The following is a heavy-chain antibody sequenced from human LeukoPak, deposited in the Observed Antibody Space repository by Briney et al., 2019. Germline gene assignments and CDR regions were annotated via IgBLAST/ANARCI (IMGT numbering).Heavy chain of an antibody. D-gene: IGHD3-3*01. CDR2: ISAYNGNT. Sequence: ASVKVSCKASGYTFTSYGISWVRQAPGQGLEWMGWISAYNGNTNYAQKLQGRVTMTTDTSTSTAYMALRSLRSDDTAVYYCAREGLRFLEWLSTPTDYWGQGTLVTVSS. CDR3: AREGLRFLEWLSTPTDY. J-gene: IGHJ4*02. CDR1: GYTFTSYG. V-gene: IGHV1-18*01.